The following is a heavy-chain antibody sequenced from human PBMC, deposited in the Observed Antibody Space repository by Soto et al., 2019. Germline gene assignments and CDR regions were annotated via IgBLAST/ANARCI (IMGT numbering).Heavy chain of an antibody. D-gene: IGHD6-6*01. CDR3: ARETGFIAARPGGPGD. V-gene: IGHV3-33*01. J-gene: IGHJ4*02. Sequence: QVQLVESGGGVVQPGRSLRLSCAASGFTFSSYGMHWVRQAPGKGLERVAVIWYDGSNKYYADSVNGRFTISRDNSKNTLYLQMNSLRAEDTAVYYCARETGFIAARPGGPGDWGQGTLVTVSS. CDR1: GFTFSSYG. CDR2: IWYDGSNK.